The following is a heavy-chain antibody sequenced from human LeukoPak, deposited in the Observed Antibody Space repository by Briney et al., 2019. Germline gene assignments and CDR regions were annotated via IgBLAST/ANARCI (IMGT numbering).Heavy chain of an antibody. V-gene: IGHV1-69*13. CDR3: ARGNYRDYDFWSGELNAFDI. CDR2: IIPIFGTA. Sequence: PVKVSCKASGGTFSSYAISWVRQAPGQGLEWMGGIIPIFGTANYAQKFQGRVTITADESTSTAYMELSSLRSEDTAVYYCARGNYRDYDFWSGELNAFDIWGQGTMVTVSS. J-gene: IGHJ3*02. D-gene: IGHD3-3*01. CDR1: GGTFSSYA.